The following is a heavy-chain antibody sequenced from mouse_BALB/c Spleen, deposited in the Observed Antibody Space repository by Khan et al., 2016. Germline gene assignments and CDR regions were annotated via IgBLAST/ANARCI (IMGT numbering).Heavy chain of an antibody. V-gene: IGHV9-3-1*01. D-gene: IGHD1-1*01. CDR3: ARPGYGSRRGFAY. CDR1: GYTFTNYG. CDR2: IITYTGEP. J-gene: IGHJ3*01. Sequence: QMQLVQSGPELKKPGESVRISCKATGYTFTNYGMKWVKQAPGKGLKWMGWIITYTGEPKYADDFKGRFAFSLETSASTAYLQINNLKNEDTATXFSARPGYGSRRGFAYWGQGTLVTVSA.